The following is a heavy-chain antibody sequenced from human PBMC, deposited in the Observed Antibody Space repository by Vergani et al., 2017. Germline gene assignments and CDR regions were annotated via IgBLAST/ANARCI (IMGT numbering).Heavy chain of an antibody. CDR3: ARQKDYYMDV. V-gene: IGHV4-31*01. CDR1: GGSISSGGYY. CDR2: IYYSGNT. Sequence: QVQLQESGPGLVKPSQTLSLPCTVSGGSISSGGYYWSWVRQHPGKGPEWIGYIYYSGNTYYNPSLESLLTISLDPSENHLTLKFTSVTAADTAVCYCARQKDYYMDVWGKGATVTVS. J-gene: IGHJ6*03.